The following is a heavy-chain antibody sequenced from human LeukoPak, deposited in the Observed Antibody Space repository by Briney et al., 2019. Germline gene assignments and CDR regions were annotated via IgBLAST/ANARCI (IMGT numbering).Heavy chain of an antibody. V-gene: IGHV3-21*01. CDR2: ISSRTTYI. Sequence: AGGSLRLSCAASGFTFSSYSMNWVRQAPGKGLEWVSSISSRTTYIYYADSVKGRFTISRDNAKNSLYLQMNSLRAEDTAVYYCARDLQQQLVGYYGMDVWGQGATVTVSS. J-gene: IGHJ6*02. CDR1: GFTFSSYS. D-gene: IGHD6-13*01. CDR3: ARDLQQQLVGYYGMDV.